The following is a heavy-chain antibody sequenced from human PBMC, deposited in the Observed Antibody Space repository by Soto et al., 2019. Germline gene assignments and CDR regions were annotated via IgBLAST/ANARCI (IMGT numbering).Heavy chain of an antibody. Sequence: VASVKVSCKASGGTFSSYAISWVRQAPGQGLEWMGGIIPIFGTANYAQKFQGRVTITADESTSTAYMELSSLRSEDTAVYYCARKIEESAWLIYGMDVWGQGTTVPVS. CDR2: IIPIFGTA. D-gene: IGHD5-12*01. V-gene: IGHV1-69*13. J-gene: IGHJ6*02. CDR3: ARKIEESAWLIYGMDV. CDR1: GGTFSSYA.